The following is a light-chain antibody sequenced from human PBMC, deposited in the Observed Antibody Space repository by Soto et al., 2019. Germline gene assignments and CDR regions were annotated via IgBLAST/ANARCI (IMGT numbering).Light chain of an antibody. Sequence: DIVLTEYPDTLSLSPGGRATLSSKTTPSVSSRYLAWYQQKPGQAPRLLIYDASSRATGIPDRFSGSGSGTDFTLTISRLGPEHFAVYYCQQYGSSPRTFGQGTKV. CDR1: PSVSSRY. CDR2: DAS. J-gene: IGKJ1*01. CDR3: QQYGSSPRT. V-gene: IGKV3-20*01.